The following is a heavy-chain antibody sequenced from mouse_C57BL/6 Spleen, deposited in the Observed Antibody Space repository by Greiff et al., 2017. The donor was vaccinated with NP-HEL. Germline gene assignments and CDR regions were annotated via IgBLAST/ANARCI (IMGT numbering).Heavy chain of an antibody. D-gene: IGHD3-3*01. CDR1: GYTFTSYW. Sequence: VQRVESGAELVKPGASVKLSCKASGYTFTSYWMHWVKQRPGQGLEWIGMIHPNSGSTNYNEKFKSKATLTVDKSSSTAYMQLSSLTSEDSAVYDCARSRRDFDVWGTGTTVTVSS. CDR3: ARSRRDFDV. V-gene: IGHV1-64*01. J-gene: IGHJ1*03. CDR2: IHPNSGST.